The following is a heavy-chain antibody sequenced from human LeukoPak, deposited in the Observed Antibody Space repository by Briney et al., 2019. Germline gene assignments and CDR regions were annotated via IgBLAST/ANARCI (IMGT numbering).Heavy chain of an antibody. CDR2: IKQDGSEQ. V-gene: IGHV3-7*04. CDR1: GFTFSSFW. CDR3: ARTTHDYGGY. D-gene: IGHD4-17*01. Sequence: PGGSLRLSCAASGFTFSSFWITWVRQAPGKGLEWVANIKQDGSEQYYMDSVKGRFTISRDNAKNSLYLQMNSLRAEDSAVYYCARTTHDYGGYWGQGTLVTVSS. J-gene: IGHJ4*02.